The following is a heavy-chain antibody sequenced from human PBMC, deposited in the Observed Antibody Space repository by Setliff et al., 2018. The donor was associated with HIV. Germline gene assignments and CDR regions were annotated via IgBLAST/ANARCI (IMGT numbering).Heavy chain of an antibody. CDR3: AKGCGGAGFCYYADY. J-gene: IGHJ4*02. Sequence: GSLRLSCAASGFTFSSYAMTWVRQAPGKGLEWVANINPDGSEQYYVDSVRGRFTISRDNSKNTLYLHMNNLRGDDTAVYYCAKGCGGAGFCYYADYWGQGTVVTVSS. CDR1: GFTFSSYA. CDR2: INPDGSEQ. V-gene: IGHV3-7*01. D-gene: IGHD2-21*01.